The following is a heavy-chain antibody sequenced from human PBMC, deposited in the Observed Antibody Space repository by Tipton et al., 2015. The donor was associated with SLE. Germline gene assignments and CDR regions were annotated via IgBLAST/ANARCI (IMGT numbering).Heavy chain of an antibody. D-gene: IGHD6-19*01. CDR2: IYYSGST. CDR3: ARDRSSGWYGDARYFDL. CDR1: GGSISSSSYY. Sequence: TLSLTCTVSGGSISSSSYYWSWIRQPPGKGLEWIGYIYYSGSTNYNPSLKSRVTISVDTSKNQFSLKLSSVTAADTAVYYCARDRSSGWYGDARYFDLWGRGTLVTVSS. V-gene: IGHV4-61*01. J-gene: IGHJ2*01.